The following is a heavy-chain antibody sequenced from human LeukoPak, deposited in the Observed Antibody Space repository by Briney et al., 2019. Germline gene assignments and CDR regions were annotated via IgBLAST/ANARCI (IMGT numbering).Heavy chain of an antibody. CDR3: AKSGGINIAAAGTFDY. V-gene: IGHV3-23*01. J-gene: IGHJ4*02. D-gene: IGHD6-13*01. CDR2: ISGSGGST. CDR1: GFTFSSYA. Sequence: PGGSLRLSCAASGFTFSSYAMSWVRQAPGKGLEWVSAISGSGGSTYYADSVKGRFTISRDNSKNTLYLQMNSLRAEDTAVYYCAKSGGINIAAAGTFDYWGQGTLVTVSS.